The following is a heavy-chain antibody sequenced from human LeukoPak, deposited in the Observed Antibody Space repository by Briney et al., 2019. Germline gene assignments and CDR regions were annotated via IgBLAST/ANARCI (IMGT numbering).Heavy chain of an antibody. CDR3: ARLSGYSSSWYYYYYMDV. CDR1: GGSISSYY. D-gene: IGHD6-13*01. Sequence: SETLSLTCTVSGGSISSYYWSWIRQPPGKGLEWIGYIYYSGSTNYNPSLKSRVTISVDTSKNQFSLKLSSVTAADTAVYYCARLSGYSSSWYYYYYMDVWGKGTTVTISS. V-gene: IGHV4-59*01. CDR2: IYYSGST. J-gene: IGHJ6*03.